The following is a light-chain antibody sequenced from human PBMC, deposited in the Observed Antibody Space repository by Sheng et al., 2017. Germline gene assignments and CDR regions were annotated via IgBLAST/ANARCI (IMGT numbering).Light chain of an antibody. CDR1: QSVRNN. V-gene: IGKV3-11*01. Sequence: EIVLTQSPAILSLSPGESASLSCRASQSVRNNLAWYQQKPGQTPRLLMYDASNRVSGIPARFSGSGSGTDFTLTISSLEPEDFAIYYCQQHSGWPPSYSFGQGTKLEVK. CDR3: QQHSGWPPSYS. J-gene: IGKJ2*03. CDR2: DAS.